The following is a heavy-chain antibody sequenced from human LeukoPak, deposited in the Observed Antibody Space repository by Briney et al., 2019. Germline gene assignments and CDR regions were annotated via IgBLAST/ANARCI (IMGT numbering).Heavy chain of an antibody. Sequence: SETLSLTCSVSGGSISSFYWSWIRQPAGKGLEWIGRIFTSGSTSYNPSLKSRVTMSVDTSKNQFSLKLSSVTAADTAVYYCARGFGSTTSWASPSWFDPWGQGTLVAVSS. V-gene: IGHV4-4*07. D-gene: IGHD2-2*01. J-gene: IGHJ5*02. CDR1: GGSISSFY. CDR3: ARGFGSTTSWASPSWFDP. CDR2: IFTSGST.